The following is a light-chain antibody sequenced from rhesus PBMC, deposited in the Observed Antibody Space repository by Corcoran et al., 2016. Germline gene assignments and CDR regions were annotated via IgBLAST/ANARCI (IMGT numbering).Light chain of an antibody. J-gene: IGKJ4*01. CDR1: QGISNY. CDR2: YAA. Sequence: DIQMTQSPSSLSASVGDTVTITCRASQGISNYLAWYEQNTGKAPKPLIYYAANLERGVPSRFSGSGSGTDFTRTISSLQPEDFAIYYGQQHNSYPPTFGGGTKVEIK. CDR3: QQHNSYPPT. V-gene: IGKV1S14*01.